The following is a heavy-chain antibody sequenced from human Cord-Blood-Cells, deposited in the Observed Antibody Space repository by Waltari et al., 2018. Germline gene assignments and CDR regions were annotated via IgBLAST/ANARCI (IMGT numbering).Heavy chain of an antibody. J-gene: IGHJ2*01. CDR1: GYTCGGYA. V-gene: IGHV3-23*01. Sequence: EVQLSWSVGGFVQPGGSLRLACAAAGYTCGGYALIGARESPGKALEWVSASSGSGGSTYYADSVKGRFTISRDNSKNTLYLQMNSLRAEDTAVYYCAKLTGDWYFALWGRGTRVTVSS. D-gene: IGHD7-27*01. CDR3: AKLTGDWYFAL. CDR2: SSGSGGST.